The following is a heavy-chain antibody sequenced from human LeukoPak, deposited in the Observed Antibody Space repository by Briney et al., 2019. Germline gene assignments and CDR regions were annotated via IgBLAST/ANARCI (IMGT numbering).Heavy chain of an antibody. V-gene: IGHV4-59*08. CDR2: IYYSGST. CDR3: ASTYYYDSSGYYYTPFLFDY. CDR1: GGSISSYY. J-gene: IGHJ4*02. D-gene: IGHD3-22*01. Sequence: SETLSLTCTVSGGSISSYYWSWIRQPPGKGLEWIGYIYYSGSTNYNPSLKSRVTISVDTSKSQFSLKLSSVTAADTAVYYCASTYYYDSSGYYYTPFLFDYWGQGTLVTVSS.